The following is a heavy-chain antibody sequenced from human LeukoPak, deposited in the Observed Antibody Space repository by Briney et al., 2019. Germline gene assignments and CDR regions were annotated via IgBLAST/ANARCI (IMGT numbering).Heavy chain of an antibody. J-gene: IGHJ4*02. CDR3: ARGLVVSAAIPLN. CDR1: GGSFSVYY. Sequence: SETLSLTCAVYGGSFSVYYWSWIRQPPGKGLEWIGEINHSGSTNYNPSLQSRVTISVDTSKNQFSLKLSSVTDADTAVYYCARGLVVSAAIPLNWGQGTLVTVSS. V-gene: IGHV4-34*01. D-gene: IGHD2-2*02. CDR2: INHSGST.